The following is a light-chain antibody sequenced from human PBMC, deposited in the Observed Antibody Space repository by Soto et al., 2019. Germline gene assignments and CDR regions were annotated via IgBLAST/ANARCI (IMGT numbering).Light chain of an antibody. CDR3: STWDDSLNRVV. Sequence: QSVLTQPPSASGTPGQRVTISCSGSNANIGSKTVNWYQHLPGTAPKLLIYSNHHRPSGVPDRFSASRSGTSTSLAISGLQSEDEADYYCSTWDDSLNRVVFGGGTKLTVL. J-gene: IGLJ2*01. CDR2: SNH. CDR1: NANIGSKT. V-gene: IGLV1-44*01.